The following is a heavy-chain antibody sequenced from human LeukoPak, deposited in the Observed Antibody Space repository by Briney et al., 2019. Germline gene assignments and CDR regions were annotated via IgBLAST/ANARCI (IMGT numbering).Heavy chain of an antibody. CDR3: ARGRCSGGSCYIFDY. J-gene: IGHJ4*02. CDR1: GGSISSGGYY. D-gene: IGHD2-15*01. V-gene: IGHV4-31*03. Sequence: SQTLSLTCTVSGGSISSGGYYWSWIRQHPGKSLEWIGYIYYSGSTYYNPSLKSRVTISVDTSKNQFSLKLSSVTAADTAVYYCARGRCSGGSCYIFDYWGQGTLVTVSS. CDR2: IYYSGST.